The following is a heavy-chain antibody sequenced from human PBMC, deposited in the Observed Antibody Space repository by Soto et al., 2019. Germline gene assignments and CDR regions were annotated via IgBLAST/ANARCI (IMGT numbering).Heavy chain of an antibody. J-gene: IGHJ3*02. Sequence: GESLKISFKGSGYSFTSYWISWVRQMPGKGLEWMGRIDPSDSYTNYSPSFQGHVTISADKSISTAYLQWSSLKASDTDMYYCARPLYYYDSSGYSSRGAFDIWGQGTMVTVSS. CDR2: IDPSDSYT. CDR1: GYSFTSYW. V-gene: IGHV5-10-1*01. CDR3: ARPLYYYDSSGYSSRGAFDI. D-gene: IGHD3-22*01.